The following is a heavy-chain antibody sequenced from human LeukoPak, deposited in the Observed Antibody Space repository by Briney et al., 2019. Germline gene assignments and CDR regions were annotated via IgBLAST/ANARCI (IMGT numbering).Heavy chain of an antibody. D-gene: IGHD6-13*01. CDR2: IYHSGST. CDR3: ARGRYSSNFDY. CDR1: GYSISSGYY. J-gene: IGHJ4*02. V-gene: IGHV4-38-2*02. Sequence: SETLSLTCTVSGYSISSGYYWGWIRQPPGKGLEWIGSIYHSGSTYYNPSLKSRVTISVDTSKNQFSLKLSSVTAADTAVYYCARGRYSSNFDYWGQGTLVTVSS.